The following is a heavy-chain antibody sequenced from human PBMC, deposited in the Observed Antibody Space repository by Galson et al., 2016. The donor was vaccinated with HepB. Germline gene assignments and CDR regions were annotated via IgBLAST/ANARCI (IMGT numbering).Heavy chain of an antibody. D-gene: IGHD3-9*01. Sequence: ETLSLTCTVSGGSISRDSWTWIRQPAGKGLEWIGRIFASGYSNYNPSLKTRVTMSLDTSKNQFSLNLTSVTAADTAVYYCARDSRNYDILTAWGQGTLVTVSS. J-gene: IGHJ5*02. V-gene: IGHV4-4*07. CDR2: IFASGYS. CDR1: GGSISRDS. CDR3: ARDSRNYDILTA.